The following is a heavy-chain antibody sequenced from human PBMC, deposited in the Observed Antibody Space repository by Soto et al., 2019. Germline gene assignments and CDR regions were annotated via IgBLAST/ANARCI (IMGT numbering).Heavy chain of an antibody. D-gene: IGHD2-8*01. V-gene: IGHV1-69*13. Sequence: ASVKVSCTASGGTFSSYAISWVRQAPGQGLEWMGGIIPIFGTANYAQKFQGRVTITADESTSTAYMELSSLRSEDTAVYYCARDRGYCTNGVCDYYYYYGMDVWGRGTTVTVSS. CDR1: GGTFSSYA. J-gene: IGHJ6*02. CDR2: IIPIFGTA. CDR3: ARDRGYCTNGVCDYYYYYGMDV.